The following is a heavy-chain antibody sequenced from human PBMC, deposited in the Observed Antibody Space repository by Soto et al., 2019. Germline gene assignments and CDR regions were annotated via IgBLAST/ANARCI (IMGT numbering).Heavy chain of an antibody. J-gene: IGHJ3*02. CDR3: AKDIGCSGGSCYFDAFDI. CDR1: GFTSDDYA. D-gene: IGHD2-15*01. Sequence: EVQLVESGGGLVQPGRSLRLSCAASGFTSDDYAMHWVRQAPGKGLEWVSGISWNSGSIGYADSVKGRFTISRDNAKNSLYLQMNSLRAEDTALYYCAKDIGCSGGSCYFDAFDIWGQGTMVTVSS. CDR2: ISWNSGSI. V-gene: IGHV3-9*02.